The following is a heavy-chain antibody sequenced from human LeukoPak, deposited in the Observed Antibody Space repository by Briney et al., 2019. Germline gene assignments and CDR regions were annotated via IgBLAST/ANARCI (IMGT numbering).Heavy chain of an antibody. J-gene: IGHJ3*02. CDR1: GGSISSSSYY. CDR2: IYYSGST. V-gene: IGHV4-39*01. Sequence: SETLSLTCTVSGGSISSSSYYWGWIRQPPGKGLEWIGSIYYSGSTYYNPSLKSRVTISVDTSKNQFSLKLSSVTAADTAVYYCARGPTVIGAFDIWGQGTMVTVSS. CDR3: ARGPTVIGAFDI. D-gene: IGHD4-17*01.